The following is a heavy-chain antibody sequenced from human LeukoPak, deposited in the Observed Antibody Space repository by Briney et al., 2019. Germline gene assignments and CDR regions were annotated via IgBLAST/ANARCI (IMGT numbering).Heavy chain of an antibody. CDR1: GFTFYDYA. Sequence: GRSLRLSCAASGFTFYDYAMHWVRHAPGKGLEWVSGISWNSGSIGYADSVKGRFTISRDNAKNSLYLQMNSLRAEDTALYYCARGRGYSYGYIREYFQHWGQGTLVTVSS. CDR2: ISWNSGSI. CDR3: ARGRGYSYGYIREYFQH. V-gene: IGHV3-9*01. J-gene: IGHJ1*01. D-gene: IGHD5-18*01.